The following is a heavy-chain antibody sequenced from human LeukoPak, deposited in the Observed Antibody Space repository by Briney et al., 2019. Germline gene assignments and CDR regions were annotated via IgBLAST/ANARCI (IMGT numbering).Heavy chain of an antibody. Sequence: PSETLSLTCAVHGGSLSDYYWSWIRQPPGKGLEWIGEINHSGSTNYNPSLKSRVTISLDTSKNQFSLKLSSVTAADTAVYYCASQVRLERRYYYYYMDVWDKGTTVTVSS. CDR3: ASQVRLERRYYYYYMDV. D-gene: IGHD1-1*01. CDR1: GGSLSDYY. CDR2: INHSGST. J-gene: IGHJ6*03. V-gene: IGHV4-34*01.